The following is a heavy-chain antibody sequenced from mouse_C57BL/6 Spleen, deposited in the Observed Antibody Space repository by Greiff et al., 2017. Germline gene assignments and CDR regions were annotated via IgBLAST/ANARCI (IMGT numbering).Heavy chain of an antibody. CDR2: IYPGDGDT. CDR3: ARSPYYYGSSYVWYCDV. V-gene: IGHV1-82*01. D-gene: IGHD1-1*01. CDR1: GYAFSSSW. J-gene: IGHJ1*03. Sequence: QVQLQQSGPELVKPGASVKISCKASGYAFSSSWMNWVKQRPGKGLEWIGRIYPGDGDTNYNGKFKGKDTLTADKSSSTAYMQLSSLTSEDSAVXFCARSPYYYGSSYVWYCDVWGTGTTVTVSS.